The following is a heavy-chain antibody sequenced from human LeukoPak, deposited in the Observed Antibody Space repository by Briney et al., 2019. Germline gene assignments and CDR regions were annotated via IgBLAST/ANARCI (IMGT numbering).Heavy chain of an antibody. CDR2: IKSKTDGGTT. J-gene: IGHJ5*02. CDR3: TTDPGYSSGWYDWFDP. CDR1: GFTFSNAW. D-gene: IGHD6-19*01. Sequence: GGSLRLSCAGSGFTFSNAWMSWVRQAPGKGLEWVGRIKSKTDGGTTDYAAPVKGRFTISRDDSKNTLYLQMNSLKTEDTAVYYCTTDPGYSSGWYDWFDPWGQGTLVTVSS. V-gene: IGHV3-15*01.